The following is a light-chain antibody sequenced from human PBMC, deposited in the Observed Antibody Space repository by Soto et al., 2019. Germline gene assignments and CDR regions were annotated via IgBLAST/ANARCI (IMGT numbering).Light chain of an antibody. J-gene: IGKJ2*01. Sequence: DIVMTQSPDSLAVSLGERATINCKSSQSVLYSPNNKNYLAWYQQKPGQPPKLLIYWASTRESGVPDRFSGSGSGTDFTLTISSLQAEDVAVYYCQQYYDTLYTFGQGTKLEI. CDR1: QSVLYSPNNKNY. CDR2: WAS. CDR3: QQYYDTLYT. V-gene: IGKV4-1*01.